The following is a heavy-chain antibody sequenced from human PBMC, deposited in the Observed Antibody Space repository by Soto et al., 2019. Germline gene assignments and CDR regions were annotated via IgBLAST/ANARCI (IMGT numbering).Heavy chain of an antibody. J-gene: IGHJ4*02. Sequence: GGSLRLSCRGSGFLFSSSTMTWVGQAPGKGLEWVSSISKTSSNRYYADSVKGRFTVSRDNAEKSLFLHMNSLRAEDTAVYFCARDLGEMYAIWGQGTLVTVSS. CDR1: GFLFSSST. D-gene: IGHD2-8*01. CDR2: ISKTSSNR. CDR3: ARDLGEMYAI. V-gene: IGHV3-21*01.